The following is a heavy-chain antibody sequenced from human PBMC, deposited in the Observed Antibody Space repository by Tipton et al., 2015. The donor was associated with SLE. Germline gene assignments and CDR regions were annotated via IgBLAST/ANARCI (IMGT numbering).Heavy chain of an antibody. CDR3: ARGDDSSGYYIDY. V-gene: IGHV4-59*01. CDR1: GGSISSDY. D-gene: IGHD3-22*01. CDR2: IFYTGST. J-gene: IGHJ4*02. Sequence: TLSLTCTVSGGSISSDYWTWIRQPPGKGLEWIGSIFYTGSTTYNPSLKSRLTMSVDTPKNQFSLKLTSVTAADTAVYYCARGDDSSGYYIDYWGQGTLVTVSS.